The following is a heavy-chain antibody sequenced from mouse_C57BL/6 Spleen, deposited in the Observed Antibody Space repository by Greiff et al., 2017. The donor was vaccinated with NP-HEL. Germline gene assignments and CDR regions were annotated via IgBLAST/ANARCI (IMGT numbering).Heavy chain of an antibody. CDR1: GYTFTSYG. Sequence: VQVVESGAELARPGASVKLSCKASGYTFTSYGISWVKQRTGQGLEWIGEIYPRSGNTYYNEKFKGKATLTADKSSSTAYMELRSLTSEDSAVYFCARCTTVVRGDYWGQGTTLTVSS. J-gene: IGHJ2*01. V-gene: IGHV1-81*01. D-gene: IGHD1-1*01. CDR2: IYPRSGNT. CDR3: ARCTTVVRGDY.